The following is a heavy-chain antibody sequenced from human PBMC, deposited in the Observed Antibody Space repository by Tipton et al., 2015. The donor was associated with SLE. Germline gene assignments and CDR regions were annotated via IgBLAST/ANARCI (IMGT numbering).Heavy chain of an antibody. V-gene: IGHV4-4*08. CDR2: IYTSGST. Sequence: TLSLTCTVSGDSISSYYWSWIRQPPGKGLEWIGYIYTSGSTSYNPSLKRRVTISGDTSKNQFSLKLSSVTAADTAVYYCARGVLSSSWTLDGMDVWGQGTTVTVSS. D-gene: IGHD6-13*01. J-gene: IGHJ6*02. CDR3: ARGVLSSSWTLDGMDV. CDR1: GDSISSYY.